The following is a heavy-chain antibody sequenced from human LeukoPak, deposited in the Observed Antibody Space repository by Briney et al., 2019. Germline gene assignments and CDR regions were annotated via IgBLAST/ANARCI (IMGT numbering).Heavy chain of an antibody. D-gene: IGHD2-8*01. CDR2: ISGSGGNT. Sequence: GGSLRLSCAASGFTFSSYAMSWVRQAPGKGLEWVSGISGSGGNTFYADSVKGRFTISRDNSKSTLSLQMNSLRAEDTAVYYCAKEMGVVLMVYALDYWGQGNLVTVSS. CDR1: GFTFSSYA. CDR3: AKEMGVVLMVYALDY. V-gene: IGHV3-23*01. J-gene: IGHJ4*02.